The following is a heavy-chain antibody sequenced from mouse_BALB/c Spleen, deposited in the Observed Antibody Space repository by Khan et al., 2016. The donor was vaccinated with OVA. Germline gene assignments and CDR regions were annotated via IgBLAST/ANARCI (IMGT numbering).Heavy chain of an antibody. CDR1: GYTFTNYW. V-gene: IGHV1-74*01. J-gene: IGHJ3*01. CDR2: IDPYDSET. Sequence: QVQLQQPGAELVRPGASVKMSCEASGYTFTNYWMNWVKQSPEKGLEWIGRIDPYDSETNYNQNFKGKAILTVDKSSSTAYMQISSLTSEDSAVYFCSRSPFAFWGAGTLVTVSA. CDR3: SRSPFAF.